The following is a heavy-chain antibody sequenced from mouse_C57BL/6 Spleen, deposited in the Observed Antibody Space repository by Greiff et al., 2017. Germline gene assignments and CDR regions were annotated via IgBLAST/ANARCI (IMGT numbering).Heavy chain of an antibody. V-gene: IGHV1-78*01. D-gene: IGHD1-1*01. CDR3: ARSYYGSSLDFDY. CDR1: GYTFTDHT. CDR2: IYPRDGST. J-gene: IGHJ2*01. Sequence: VKLQESDAELVKPGASVKISCKVSGYTFTDHTIHWMKQRPEQGLEWIGYIYPRDGSTKYNEKFKGKATLTADKSSSTAYMQLNSLTSEDSAVXFCARSYYGSSLDFDYWGQGTTLTVSS.